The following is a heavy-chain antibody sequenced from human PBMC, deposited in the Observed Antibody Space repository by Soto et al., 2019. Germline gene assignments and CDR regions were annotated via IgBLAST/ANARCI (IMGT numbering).Heavy chain of an antibody. D-gene: IGHD2-15*01. J-gene: IGHJ6*02. CDR3: TATNGGPYYYHGMDG. V-gene: IGHV3-53*01. Sequence: EVQLVDSGGGLIQPGGSLRLSCAASGFTVISTYMSWVRQAPGKGLEWVSVIYGDGNTYYADSVKGRFTISRDKSKNTLVLQMNSLRADDTAVYYCTATNGGPYYYHGMDGWGQGTTVTVSS. CDR2: IYGDGNT. CDR1: GFTVISTY.